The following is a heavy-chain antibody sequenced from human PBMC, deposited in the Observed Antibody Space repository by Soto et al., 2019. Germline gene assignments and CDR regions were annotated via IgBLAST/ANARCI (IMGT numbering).Heavy chain of an antibody. CDR3: ASGPDRLTIFGVVTPYYGMDV. V-gene: IGHV4-59*01. Sequence: PSETLSLTCTVSGGSISSYYWSWIRQPPGKGLEWIGYIYYSGSTNYNPSLKSRVTISVDTSKNQFSLKLSSVTAADTAVYYCASGPDRLTIFGVVTPYYGMDVWGQGTTVTVSS. CDR1: GGSISSYY. CDR2: IYYSGST. D-gene: IGHD3-3*01. J-gene: IGHJ6*02.